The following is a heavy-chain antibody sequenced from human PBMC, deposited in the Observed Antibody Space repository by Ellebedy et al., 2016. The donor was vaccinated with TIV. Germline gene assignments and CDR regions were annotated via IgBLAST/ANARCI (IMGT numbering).Heavy chain of an antibody. V-gene: IGHV4-61*01. CDR3: ARSLSDHPNYYYMDV. CDR1: GGSVSSGSYY. Sequence: SETLSLTXTVSGGSVSSGSYYWSWIRQPPGKGLEWIGYIYYSGSTNYNPSLKSRVTISVDTSKNQFSLKLSSVTAADTAVYYCARSLSDHPNYYYMDVWGKGTTVTVSS. J-gene: IGHJ6*03. CDR2: IYYSGST.